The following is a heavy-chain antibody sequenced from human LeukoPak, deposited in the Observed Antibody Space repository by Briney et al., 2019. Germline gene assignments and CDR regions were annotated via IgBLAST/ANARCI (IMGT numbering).Heavy chain of an antibody. J-gene: IGHJ4*02. V-gene: IGHV1-2*02. D-gene: IGHD3-10*01. Sequence: APVPVSRKASGYTFTGYYMHWVRQAPGQGLEWMGWINPNSGNTNSAQKFQDRVTMTRDTSIITSYMELSRLRFDDTAVYYCARGSLTYFDYWGQGTL. CDR3: ARGSLTYFDY. CDR2: INPNSGNT. CDR1: GYTFTGYY.